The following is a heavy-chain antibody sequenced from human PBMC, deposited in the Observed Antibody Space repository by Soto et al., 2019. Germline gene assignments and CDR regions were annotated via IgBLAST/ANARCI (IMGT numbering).Heavy chain of an antibody. CDR3: ARHGAYSTSVYYYGMDV. J-gene: IGHJ6*02. CDR2: GFYGGRT. Sequence: PSETLSLTCTVSGGFINNSAYYWGWIRQSPGKGLDWIASGFYGGRTYYNPSLKSRVTFSLDTSKSRFSLELSSVTAADTAVYYCARHGAYSTSVYYYGMDVWGQGTTVTVSS. CDR1: GGFINNSAYY. D-gene: IGHD6-13*01. V-gene: IGHV4-39*01.